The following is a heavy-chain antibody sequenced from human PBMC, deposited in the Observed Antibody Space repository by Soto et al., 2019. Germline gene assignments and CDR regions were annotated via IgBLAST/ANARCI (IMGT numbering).Heavy chain of an antibody. D-gene: IGHD2-2*01. Sequence: VEGSCNASGGAFSSYAIGWVRQTPRQGLEWMGGIIPIFGTANYAQKFQGRVTITADESTSTAYMELSSLRSEDTAVYYCARDQGYCSSTSCSPFYSSGMGVWGHGTTVTLSS. CDR2: IIPIFGTA. CDR1: GGAFSSYA. CDR3: ARDQGYCSSTSCSPFYSSGMGV. J-gene: IGHJ6*02. V-gene: IGHV1-69*13.